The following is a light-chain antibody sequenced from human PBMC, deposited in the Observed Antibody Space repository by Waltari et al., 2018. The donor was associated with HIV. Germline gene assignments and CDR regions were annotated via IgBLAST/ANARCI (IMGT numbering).Light chain of an antibody. CDR3: QQYGNALLT. V-gene: IGKV3-20*01. CDR2: GAS. J-gene: IGKJ4*01. CDR1: QSGTSSY. Sequence: IVFTQSPGTLSLSSGEKATLPCRASQSGTSSYLAWYQQTPGQAPRLLIYGASSRATGIPDRISGSGSGTDVTLTISRLEPEDFAVYYCQQYGNALLTFGGGTKVEIK.